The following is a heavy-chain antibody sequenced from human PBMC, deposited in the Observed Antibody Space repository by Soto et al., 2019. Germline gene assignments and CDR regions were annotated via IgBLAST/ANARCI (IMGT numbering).Heavy chain of an antibody. J-gene: IGHJ6*02. Sequence: GGSLRLSCAASAFTFSDYWMHWVRQVPGKGLVWVSRINTDGSGTSYADFVKGRFTISRDNAKNTLYLQMNSLRAEDTAVYYCAKGILLRFLEWLLYGENGMDVWGQGTTVTVSS. CDR1: AFTFSDYW. CDR3: AKGILLRFLEWLLYGENGMDV. CDR2: INTDGSGT. V-gene: IGHV3-74*01. D-gene: IGHD3-3*01.